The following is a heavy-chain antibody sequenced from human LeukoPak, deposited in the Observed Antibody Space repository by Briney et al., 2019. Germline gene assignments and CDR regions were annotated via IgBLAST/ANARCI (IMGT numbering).Heavy chain of an antibody. Sequence: PGGSLRLSCAASGITLSNYRMNWVRQAPGKGLEWVSSISTSSSYIYYADSVKGRFTISRDNAKNSLYLQMNSLRAEDTAVYYCARDLIVGGFDYGMDVWGRGTTVTVSS. CDR3: ARDLIVGGFDYGMDV. CDR2: ISTSSSYI. CDR1: GITLSNYR. D-gene: IGHD3-10*01. V-gene: IGHV3-21*01. J-gene: IGHJ6*02.